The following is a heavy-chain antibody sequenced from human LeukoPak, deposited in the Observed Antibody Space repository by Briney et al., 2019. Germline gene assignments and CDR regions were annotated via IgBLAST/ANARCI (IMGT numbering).Heavy chain of an antibody. CDR2: IKSKTDGGTT. CDR1: GFTFSNAW. J-gene: IGHJ3*02. D-gene: IGHD2-2*01. CDR3: TTDLRGEYQPFDAFDS. V-gene: IGHV3-15*01. Sequence: GSLRLSCAASGFTFSNAWMSWVRQAPGKGLEWVGRIKSKTDGGTTDYAAPVKGRFTISRDDSKNTLYLQMNSLKTEDTAVYYCTTDLRGEYQPFDAFDSWGQGTMVTVSS.